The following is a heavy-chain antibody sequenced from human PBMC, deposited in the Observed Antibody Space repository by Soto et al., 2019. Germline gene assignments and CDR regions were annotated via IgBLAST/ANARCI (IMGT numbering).Heavy chain of an antibody. J-gene: IGHJ4*02. D-gene: IGHD3-10*01. V-gene: IGHV3-9*01. CDR3: AKDLVWFGELQPYYFDY. Sequence: DVQLVESGGGLVQPGRSLRLSCAASGFTFDDYAMHWVRQAPGKGLARVSGISWNSGSIGYADSVKGRFTISRDNAKKSLDLQMNSLRAEDTALYYCAKDLVWFGELQPYYFDYWVQETLVTVSS. CDR1: GFTFDDYA. CDR2: ISWNSGSI.